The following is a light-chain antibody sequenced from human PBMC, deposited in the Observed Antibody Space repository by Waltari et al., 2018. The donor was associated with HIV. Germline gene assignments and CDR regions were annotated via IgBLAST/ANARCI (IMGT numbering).Light chain of an antibody. CDR2: DEA. Sequence: EILMTPSPATLSVSPGDRATLSCRASQSVSSNLAWYQQKPGQAPRLLVYDEATRATGIPARFSGSGSGTEFTLTISSLQSEDFAVYYCQQYNNWPPRDTFGQGTKLEIK. CDR1: QSVSSN. V-gene: IGKV3-15*01. J-gene: IGKJ2*01. CDR3: QQYNNWPPRDT.